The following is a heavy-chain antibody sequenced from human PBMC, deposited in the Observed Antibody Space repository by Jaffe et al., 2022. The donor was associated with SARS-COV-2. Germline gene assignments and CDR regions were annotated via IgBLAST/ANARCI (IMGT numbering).Heavy chain of an antibody. J-gene: IGHJ4*02. D-gene: IGHD3-10*01. CDR2: MSPNGVDT. Sequence: EVQLLESGGRLVQPGESLRLSCAASGFTFSSYAMSWVRQAPGGRLEWVSVMSPNGVDTYYAGAVRGRFSVSRDIPKKTLFLQMNTLTLEDTAIYFCAKGVVRGALRAPFDFWGQGTVVTVSS. V-gene: IGHV3-23*01. CDR1: GFTFSSYA. CDR3: AKGVVRGALRAPFDF.